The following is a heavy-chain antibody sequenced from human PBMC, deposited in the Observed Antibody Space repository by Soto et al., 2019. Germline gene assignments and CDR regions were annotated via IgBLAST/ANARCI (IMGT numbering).Heavy chain of an antibody. CDR3: ARACSSTSCYQAFDI. D-gene: IGHD2-2*01. CDR1: GFTVSSNY. V-gene: IGHV3-53*02. CDR2: IYSGGRT. Sequence: EVQLVETGGGLIQPGGSLRLPCPASGFTVSSNYMSWARQPPGKGLGWVSVIYSGGRTYYADSVKGRFTISRDNSKNTLYLQMNSLRAEDTAVYYCARACSSTSCYQAFDIWGQGTMVTVSS. J-gene: IGHJ3*02.